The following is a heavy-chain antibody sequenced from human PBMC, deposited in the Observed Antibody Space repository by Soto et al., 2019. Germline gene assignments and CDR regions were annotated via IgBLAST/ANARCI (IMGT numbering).Heavy chain of an antibody. Sequence: EVQLVESGGGLVQPGGSLRLSCAASGFTFSSYWIHWVRQAPGKGLVWVSRINSDGSRTSYADSVKGRFTISRDNAKNTLYLQMNSLRAEDTAVYYCARVTSSGWAPHYWGQGTLVIVPS. V-gene: IGHV3-74*01. CDR2: INSDGSRT. J-gene: IGHJ4*02. CDR3: ARVTSSGWAPHY. D-gene: IGHD6-19*01. CDR1: GFTFSSYW.